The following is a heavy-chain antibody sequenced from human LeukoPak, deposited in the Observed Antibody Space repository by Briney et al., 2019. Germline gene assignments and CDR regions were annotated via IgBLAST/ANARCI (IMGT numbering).Heavy chain of an antibody. CDR2: INHHGSN. Sequence: SETLSLTCAVYGVSLNHYYWTWIRQPPGKGLEWIGEINHHGSNNYNPSLKRRVTISIETSKSQFSLKVNSVTAADTAVYYCAMLLYHSGRPGPWGQGTLVTVSS. J-gene: IGHJ5*02. CDR1: GVSLNHYY. D-gene: IGHD2/OR15-2a*01. V-gene: IGHV4-34*01. CDR3: AMLLYHSGRPGP.